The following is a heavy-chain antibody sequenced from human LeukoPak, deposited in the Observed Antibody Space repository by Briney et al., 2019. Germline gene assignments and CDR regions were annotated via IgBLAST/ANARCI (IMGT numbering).Heavy chain of an antibody. CDR3: ARDAINEHARGFDY. Sequence: SETLSLTCTLSVGSISRGGYYWSWIRQHPGKGLEWIGYIYYSGSTYYNPSLKSRVTISVDTSKNQFSLKLSSVTAADTAVYYCARDAINEHARGFDYWGQGTLVTVSS. D-gene: IGHD1-1*01. J-gene: IGHJ4*02. CDR2: IYYSGST. V-gene: IGHV4-31*03. CDR1: VGSISRGGYY.